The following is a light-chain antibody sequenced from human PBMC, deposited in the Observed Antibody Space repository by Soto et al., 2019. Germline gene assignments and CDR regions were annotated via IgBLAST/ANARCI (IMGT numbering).Light chain of an antibody. V-gene: IGLV2-8*01. CDR3: SSYSGTNYHYV. Sequence: QSALTQPRSASGSCGQSVTISCTGTSSDVGGYNYVSWYQQHPGKAPKLMIYEVSERPSGVPDRFSGSKSGNTASLTVSGLQADDEADYYCSSYSGTNYHYVFGTGTKVTVL. J-gene: IGLJ1*01. CDR2: EVS. CDR1: SSDVGGYNY.